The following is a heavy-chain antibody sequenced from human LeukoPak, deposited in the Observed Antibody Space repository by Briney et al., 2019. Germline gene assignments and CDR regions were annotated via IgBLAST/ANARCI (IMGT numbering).Heavy chain of an antibody. Sequence: PGGSLRLSCAASGFTFSSYEMNWVRQAPGKGLEWVSYISSSGSTIYYPDSVKGRFTISRDNSKNTLYLQMNSLRAEDTAVYYCAKGGSGSYYEFEYWGQGTLVTVSS. V-gene: IGHV3-48*03. CDR3: AKGGSGSYYEFEY. CDR2: ISSSGSTI. CDR1: GFTFSSYE. J-gene: IGHJ4*02. D-gene: IGHD3-10*01.